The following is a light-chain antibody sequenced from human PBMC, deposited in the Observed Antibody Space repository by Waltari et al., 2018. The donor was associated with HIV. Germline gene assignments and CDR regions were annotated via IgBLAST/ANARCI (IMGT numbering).Light chain of an antibody. J-gene: IGLJ2*01. CDR1: ASDIGDFNY. V-gene: IGLV2-14*03. Sequence: QSALTQPASVSGAAGQSITIPCTGTASDIGDFNYVSWFQQHPGKAPKLVIYYVSNRPSGISTRFSGSKSGTTASLTISGLQAEDEAVYYCSSYTRSTRTTAWLFGGGTRLTVL. CDR3: SSYTRSTRTTAWL. CDR2: YVS.